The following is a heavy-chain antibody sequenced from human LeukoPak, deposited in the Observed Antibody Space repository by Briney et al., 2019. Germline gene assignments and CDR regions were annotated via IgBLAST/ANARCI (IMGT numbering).Heavy chain of an antibody. Sequence: GRSLRLSYAASGFTFSSYAMHWVRQAPGKGLEWVAVISYDGSNKYYADSVKGRFTISRDNSKNTLYLQMNSLRAEDTAVYYCAEPTGVGATDYWGQGTLVTVSS. CDR1: GFTFSSYA. D-gene: IGHD1-26*01. CDR3: AEPTGVGATDY. J-gene: IGHJ4*02. V-gene: IGHV3-30-3*01. CDR2: ISYDGSNK.